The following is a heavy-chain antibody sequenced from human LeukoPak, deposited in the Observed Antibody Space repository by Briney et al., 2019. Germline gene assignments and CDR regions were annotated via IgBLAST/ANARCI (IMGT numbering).Heavy chain of an antibody. D-gene: IGHD2-2*01. CDR1: GGSISSSSYY. CDR3: ARDLRGTSAMDV. Sequence: SETLSLTCTVSGGSISSSSYYWGWIRQPPGKGLEWIGSIYYSGSTYYNPSLKSRVTISVDTSKNQFSLKLSSVTAADTAMYYCARDLRGTSAMDVWGKGTTVTVSS. V-gene: IGHV4-39*07. CDR2: IYYSGST. J-gene: IGHJ6*03.